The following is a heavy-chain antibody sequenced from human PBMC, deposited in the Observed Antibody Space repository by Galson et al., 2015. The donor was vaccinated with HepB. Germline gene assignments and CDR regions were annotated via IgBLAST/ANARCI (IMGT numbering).Heavy chain of an antibody. CDR2: ISSSSSTI. J-gene: IGHJ4*02. D-gene: IGHD3-22*01. V-gene: IGHV3-48*01. Sequence: SLRLSCAASGFTFSSYSMNWVRQAPGKGLEWVSYISSSSSTIYYADSVKGRFTISRDNAKNSLYLQMNSLRAEDTAVYYCARDPSSSGYYSVGWSDYWGQGTLVTVSS. CDR1: GFTFSSYS. CDR3: ARDPSSSGYYSVGWSDY.